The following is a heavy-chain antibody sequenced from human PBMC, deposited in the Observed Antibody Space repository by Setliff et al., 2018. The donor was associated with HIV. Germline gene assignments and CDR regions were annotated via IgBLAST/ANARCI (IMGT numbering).Heavy chain of an antibody. D-gene: IGHD2-15*01. CDR2: MNPTNGNT. CDR3: ARGAPGMSCSGGSCSYFDY. CDR1: GYTFTSLD. Sequence: GASVKVSCKASGYTFTSLDINWVRQATGQGPEWMGWMNPTNGNTGSAQKFQGRVTMTRNTSISIAYMELSNLRSEDTAVYYCARGAPGMSCSGGSCSYFDYWGQGTLVTVSS. V-gene: IGHV1-8*01. J-gene: IGHJ4*02.